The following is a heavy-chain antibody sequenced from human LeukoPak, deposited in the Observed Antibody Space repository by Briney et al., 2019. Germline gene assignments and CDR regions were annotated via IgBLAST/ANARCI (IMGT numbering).Heavy chain of an antibody. CDR1: GFTFSDYH. J-gene: IGHJ4*02. CDR2: ISSSGSAI. CDR3: ARGYSNSWSPFDY. Sequence: GGSLRLSCAASGFTFSDYHMSWIRQSPGKGLEWLSFISSSGSAIYYADSVKGRFTISRDNAKNSRYLQMNSLRAEDTAVYYCARGYSNSWSPFDYWGQGTLVTVSS. D-gene: IGHD6-13*01. V-gene: IGHV3-11*01.